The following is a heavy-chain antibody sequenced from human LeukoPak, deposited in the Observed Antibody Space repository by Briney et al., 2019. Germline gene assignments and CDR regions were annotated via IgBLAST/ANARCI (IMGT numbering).Heavy chain of an antibody. CDR1: GFTFSNYN. D-gene: IGHD6-19*01. V-gene: IGHV3-48*04. CDR3: ARVRIQVGVNWFDP. Sequence: PGGSLRLSCAASGFTFSNYNMNWVRQPPGKGLQWVSYISSSSNIIYYADSVKGRFTISRDNAKNSLYLQMNSLRAEDTAVYYCARVRIQVGVNWFDPWGQGTLVTVSS. CDR2: ISSSSNII. J-gene: IGHJ5*02.